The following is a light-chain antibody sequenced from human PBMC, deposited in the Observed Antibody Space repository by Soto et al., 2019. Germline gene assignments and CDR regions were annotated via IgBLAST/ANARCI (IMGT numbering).Light chain of an antibody. V-gene: IGKV3-15*01. Sequence: ETVMTQSPATLSVSPGERVTLSCRAGQSVSTNLAWYQQKPGQAPRLLISDVSTRATGIPGRFSGSGSGTDFSLIISSLQSEDFAHYYCQQYNNWPPTFGQGTKVEIK. J-gene: IGKJ1*01. CDR1: QSVSTN. CDR2: DVS. CDR3: QQYNNWPPT.